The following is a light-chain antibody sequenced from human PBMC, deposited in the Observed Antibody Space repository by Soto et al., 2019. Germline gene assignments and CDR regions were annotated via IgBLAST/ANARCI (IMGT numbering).Light chain of an antibody. CDR3: CSYAGSYTHYV. CDR1: SSDVGGYNY. V-gene: IGLV2-11*01. CDR2: DVS. J-gene: IGLJ1*01. Sequence: QSVLTQPRSVSGSPGQSITISCTGTSSDVGGYNYVSWYRQHPGKAPKLMISDVSKRPSGVPDRFSGSKSGNTASLTISGRQAEEEADYYCCSYAGSYTHYVFGAGTKVTVL.